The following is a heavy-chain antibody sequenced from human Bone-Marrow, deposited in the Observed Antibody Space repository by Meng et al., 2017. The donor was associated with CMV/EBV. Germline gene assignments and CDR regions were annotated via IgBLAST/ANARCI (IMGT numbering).Heavy chain of an antibody. V-gene: IGHV3-21*04. Sequence: GGSLRLSCAASGFTFSSYSMNWVRQAPGKGLEWVSITYSGGDTYYADSVKGRFTISRDNAKNSLYLQMNSLRTEDTALYYCARDVSRGWYYGMDVWGQGTTVTVYS. J-gene: IGHJ6*02. CDR3: ARDVSRGWYYGMDV. CDR2: TYSGGDT. D-gene: IGHD3-22*01. CDR1: GFTFSSYS.